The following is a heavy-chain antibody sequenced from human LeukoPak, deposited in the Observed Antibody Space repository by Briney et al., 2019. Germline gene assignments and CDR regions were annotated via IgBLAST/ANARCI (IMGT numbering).Heavy chain of an antibody. V-gene: IGHV3-21*01. J-gene: IGHJ6*02. CDR3: ARAGDIVGVFYFHHYGMDV. D-gene: IGHD2-2*01. CDR1: GFDFSTYS. Sequence: KPGGPLRLSCEVSGFDFSTYSMNWVRQAPGKGLEWVSSISGSSSYKFYADSVKGRFTISRDNAKNSVYLQVDSLSVDDTAVYYCARAGDIVGVFYFHHYGMDVWGQGTTVTVSS. CDR2: ISGSSSYK.